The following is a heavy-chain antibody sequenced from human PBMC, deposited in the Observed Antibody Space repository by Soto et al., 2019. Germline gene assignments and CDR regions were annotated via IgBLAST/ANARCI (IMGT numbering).Heavy chain of an antibody. Sequence: GGSLRLSCAASGFTFSNAWMSWVRQAPGKGLEWVGRIKSKTDGGTTDYAAPVKGRFTISRDDSKNTLYLQMNSLKTEDTAVYYSTTAGIYYDSSGYYYWGQGTLVTVSS. J-gene: IGHJ4*02. CDR1: GFTFSNAW. V-gene: IGHV3-15*01. CDR2: IKSKTDGGTT. D-gene: IGHD3-22*01. CDR3: TTAGIYYDSSGYYY.